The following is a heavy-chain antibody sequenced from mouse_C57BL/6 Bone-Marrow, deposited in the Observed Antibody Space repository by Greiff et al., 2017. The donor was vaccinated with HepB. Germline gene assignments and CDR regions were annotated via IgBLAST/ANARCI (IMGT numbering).Heavy chain of an antibody. D-gene: IGHD2-4*01. CDR3: AREGYYDYDGYAMDY. CDR1: GYSITSGYY. CDR2: ISYDGSN. Sequence: EVHLVESGPGLVKPSQSLSLTCSVTGYSITSGYYWNWIRQFPGNKLEWMGYISYDGSNNYNPSLKNRISITRDTSKNQFFLKLNSVTTEDTATYYCAREGYYDYDGYAMDYWGQGTSVTVSS. J-gene: IGHJ4*01. V-gene: IGHV3-6*01.